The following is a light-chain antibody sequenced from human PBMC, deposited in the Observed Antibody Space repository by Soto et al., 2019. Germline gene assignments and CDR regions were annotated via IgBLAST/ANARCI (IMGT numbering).Light chain of an antibody. CDR3: QQRSNGPT. CDR1: QSVSSY. V-gene: IGKV3-11*01. J-gene: IGKJ3*01. CDR2: DAS. Sequence: TLSLSPGERATLSCRASQSVSSYLAWYQQKPGQAPRLLTYDASNRATGIPARFSGSGSGTDFTLTISSLEPEDFAVYYCQQRSNGPTFGPGTKVDIK.